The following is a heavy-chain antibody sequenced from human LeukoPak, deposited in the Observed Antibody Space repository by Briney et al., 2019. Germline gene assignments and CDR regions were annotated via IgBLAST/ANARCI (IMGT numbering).Heavy chain of an antibody. V-gene: IGHV3-23*01. Sequence: PGGSLRLSCAASGFTVSSNYMSWVRQAPGKGLEWVSAISGSGGSTYYADSVKGRFTISRDNSKNTPYLQMNSLRAEDTAVYYCANSLPYYYDSSGYYLWGQGTLVTVSS. CDR3: ANSLPYYYDSSGYYL. CDR2: ISGSGGST. J-gene: IGHJ5*02. D-gene: IGHD3-22*01. CDR1: GFTVSSNY.